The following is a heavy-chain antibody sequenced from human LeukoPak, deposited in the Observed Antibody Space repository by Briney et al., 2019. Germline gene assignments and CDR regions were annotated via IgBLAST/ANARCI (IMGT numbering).Heavy chain of an antibody. CDR3: ARDLRIAVAGGFDY. CDR1: GFTFSSYW. V-gene: IGHV3-74*01. Sequence: PGGSLSLACAASGFTFSSYWMHWVRHAPGKGLVWVSRINTDGSSTSYADSVKGRFTISRDNAKSTLYLQMNSLRAEDTAVYYCARDLRIAVAGGFDYRGEGALVTVSS. CDR2: INTDGSST. J-gene: IGHJ4*02. D-gene: IGHD6-19*01.